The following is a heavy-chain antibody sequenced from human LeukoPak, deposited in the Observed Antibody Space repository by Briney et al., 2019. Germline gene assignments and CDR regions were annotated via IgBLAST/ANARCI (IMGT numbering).Heavy chain of an antibody. D-gene: IGHD1-26*01. V-gene: IGHV4-59*08. CDR1: GGSISSYY. CDR2: IYYSGST. Sequence: SETLSLTCTVSGGSISSYYWSWIRQPPGKGPEWIGYIYYSGSTNYNPSLKSRVTISVDTSKNQFSLKLSSVTAADTAVYYCARHRPPIGFDYWGQGTLVTVSS. J-gene: IGHJ4*02. CDR3: ARHRPPIGFDY.